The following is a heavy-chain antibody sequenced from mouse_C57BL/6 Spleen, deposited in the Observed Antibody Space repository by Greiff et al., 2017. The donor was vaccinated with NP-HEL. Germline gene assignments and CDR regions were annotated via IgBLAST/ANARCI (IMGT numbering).Heavy chain of an antibody. CDR3: TRSLSIVSYFDY. V-gene: IGHV5-9-1*02. Sequence: EVQGVESGEGLVKPGGSLKLSCAASGFTFSSYAMSWVRQTPEKRLEWVAYISSGGDYIYYADTVKGRFTISRDNARNTLYLQMSSLKSEDTAMYYCTRSLSIVSYFDYWGQGTTLTVSS. D-gene: IGHD2-5*01. J-gene: IGHJ2*01. CDR1: GFTFSSYA. CDR2: ISSGGDYI.